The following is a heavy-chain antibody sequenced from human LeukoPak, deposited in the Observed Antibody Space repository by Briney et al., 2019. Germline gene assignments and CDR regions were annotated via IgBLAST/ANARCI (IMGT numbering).Heavy chain of an antibody. J-gene: IGHJ4*02. CDR1: GDSINSLDL. Sequence: SETLSLTCAVSGDSINSLDLWSWVRQPPGKGLEWIGEMYLSGTTHSNPSVKSRVTISIDKSKNQFSLNLSSVTAADTAVYYCAGLVGRYSSGLYYYYFDYWGQGTLVTVSS. V-gene: IGHV4-4*02. D-gene: IGHD3-22*01. CDR2: MYLSGTT. CDR3: AGLVGRYSSGLYYYYFDY.